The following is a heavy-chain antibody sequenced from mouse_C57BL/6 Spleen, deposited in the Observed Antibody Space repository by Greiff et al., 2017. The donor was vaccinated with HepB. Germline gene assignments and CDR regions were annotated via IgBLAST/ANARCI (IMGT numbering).Heavy chain of an antibody. V-gene: IGHV1-55*01. CDR3: ARGSYDYDDYYAMDY. CDR2: IYPGSGST. J-gene: IGHJ4*01. Sequence: QVQLQQPGAELVKPGASVKMSCKASGYTFTSYWITWVKQRPGQGLEWIGDIYPGSGSTNYNEKFKSKATLTVDTSSSTAYMQLSSLTSEDSAVYCCARGSYDYDDYYAMDYWGQGTSVTVSS. D-gene: IGHD2-4*01. CDR1: GYTFTSYW.